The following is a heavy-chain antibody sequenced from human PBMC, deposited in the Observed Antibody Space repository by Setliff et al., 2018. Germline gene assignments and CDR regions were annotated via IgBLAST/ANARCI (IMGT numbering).Heavy chain of an antibody. J-gene: IGHJ5*02. V-gene: IGHV1-2*02. CDR2: IRPLRGDT. D-gene: IGHD3-16*01. CDR1: GYIFSAYH. Sequence: ASVKVSCKASGYIFSAYHVHWVRQAPGQGPEWVGCIRPLRGDTKSAQKFQGRLTMTGDASINTAFMELTGLTSDDTAVYYCARDGISWLMWFDPWGQGTLVTVSS. CDR3: ARDGISWLMWFDP.